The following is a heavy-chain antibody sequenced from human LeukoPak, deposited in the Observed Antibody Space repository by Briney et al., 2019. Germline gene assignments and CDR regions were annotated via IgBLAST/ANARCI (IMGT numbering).Heavy chain of an antibody. CDR3: AREEQQLVYFDY. CDR1: GFTFDDYA. Sequence: GGSLRLSCAASGFTFDDYAMHWVRQAPGKGLEWVSGISWNSGTRGYADSVKGRFTISRDNAKTSLYLQMNSLRAEDTAVYYCAREEQQLVYFDYWGQGTLVTVSS. V-gene: IGHV3-9*01. CDR2: ISWNSGTR. J-gene: IGHJ4*02. D-gene: IGHD6-13*01.